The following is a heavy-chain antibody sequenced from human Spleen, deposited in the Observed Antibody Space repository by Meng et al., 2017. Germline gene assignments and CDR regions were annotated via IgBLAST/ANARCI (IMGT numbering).Heavy chain of an antibody. CDR1: GYTFTGYY. D-gene: IGHD6-19*01. CDR3: AKIAVAGSDAFDI. Sequence: VSVKVSCKASGYTFTGYYMHWVRQAPGQGLEWMGWINPNRGGTNYAQKFQGRVTMTRDTSISTAYMELSRLRSDDTAVYYCAKIAVAGSDAFDIWGQGTMVTVSS. J-gene: IGHJ3*02. CDR2: INPNRGGT. V-gene: IGHV1-2*02.